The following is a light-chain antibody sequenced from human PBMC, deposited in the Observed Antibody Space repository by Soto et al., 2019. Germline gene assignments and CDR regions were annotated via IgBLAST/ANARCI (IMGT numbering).Light chain of an antibody. J-gene: IGKJ1*01. V-gene: IGKV3-15*01. CDR2: GAS. CDR1: QSVSSD. Sequence: EIVMTQSPATLSVSPGERATLSCRASQSVSSDLAWYHQKPGQAPRLLIYGASTRATGIPARFSGSGSGTEFTLTINSLQSEDFAVYYCHHYETFGQGTKV. CDR3: HHYET.